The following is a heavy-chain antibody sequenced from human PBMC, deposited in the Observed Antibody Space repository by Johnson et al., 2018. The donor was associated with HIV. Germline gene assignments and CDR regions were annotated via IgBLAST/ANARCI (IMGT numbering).Heavy chain of an antibody. CDR2: ISSSDSTI. V-gene: IGHV3-11*04. Sequence: VQLVESGGGLVKPGGSLRLSCVASGFTFSDYYMSWIRQAPGKGLEWISYISSSDSTIYSADSVQGRFTISRDNAKKSLYLQMNSLRAEDTAMYYCARGGGWATDAFDIWGQGTMVTVSS. D-gene: IGHD5-12*01. CDR3: ARGGGWATDAFDI. J-gene: IGHJ3*02. CDR1: GFTFSDYY.